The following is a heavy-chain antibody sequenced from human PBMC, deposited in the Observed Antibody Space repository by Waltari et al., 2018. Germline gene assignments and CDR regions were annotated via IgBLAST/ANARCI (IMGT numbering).Heavy chain of an antibody. Sequence: QVQLVESGGDVVQPGGSLRLSCAASGFTFSNYGMHWVRQAPGKGLQWVAFIQYDGRNKYYAESVKGRFTISRDNSKNTLYLQMDSLRAEDTALYYCAKWYGGDYYFDYWGQGTLVTVSS. CDR1: GFTFSNYG. J-gene: IGHJ4*02. CDR3: AKWYGGDYYFDY. V-gene: IGHV3-30*02. D-gene: IGHD1-26*01. CDR2: IQYDGRNK.